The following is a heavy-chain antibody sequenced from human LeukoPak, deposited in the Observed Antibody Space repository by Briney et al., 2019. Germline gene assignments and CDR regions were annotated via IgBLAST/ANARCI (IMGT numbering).Heavy chain of an antibody. CDR2: INHSGST. CDR3: ARSYSGSFKYFDY. CDR1: GGSFSGYY. D-gene: IGHD1-26*01. J-gene: IGHJ4*02. Sequence: SETLSLTCAVYGGSFSGYYWSWIRQPPGKGLEWIGEINHSGSTNYNPSLKSRVTISVDTSKNQFSLKLSSVTAADTAVHYCARSYSGSFKYFDYWGQGTLVTVSS. V-gene: IGHV4-34*01.